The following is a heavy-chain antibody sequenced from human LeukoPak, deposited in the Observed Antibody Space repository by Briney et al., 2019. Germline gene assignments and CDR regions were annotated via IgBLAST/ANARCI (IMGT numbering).Heavy chain of an antibody. V-gene: IGHV1-8*02. CDR3: ARGDIVVVPAAIPEDAFDI. CDR2: ISPYNDNT. CDR1: DYTFAGYD. J-gene: IGHJ3*02. Sequence: ASVKVSCRASDYTFAGYDISWVRQAPGQGLEWMGQISPYNDNTIYAQKFQGRVTMTRNTSISTAYMELSSLRSEDTAVYYCARGDIVVVPAAIPEDAFDIWGQGTMVTVSS. D-gene: IGHD2-2*01.